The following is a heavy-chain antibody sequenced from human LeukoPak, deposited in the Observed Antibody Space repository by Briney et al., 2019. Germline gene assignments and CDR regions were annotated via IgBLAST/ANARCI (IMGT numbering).Heavy chain of an antibody. D-gene: IGHD3-22*01. CDR1: GYTFTGYY. J-gene: IGHJ4*02. V-gene: IGHV1-2*02. Sequence: ASVKVSCKAPGYTFTGYYMHWVRQAPGQGLEWMGWINPNSGGTNYAQKFQGRVTMTRDTSISTAYMELSRLRSDDTAVYYCARSMMIVVVMPNYWGQGTLVTVSS. CDR2: INPNSGGT. CDR3: ARSMMIVVVMPNY.